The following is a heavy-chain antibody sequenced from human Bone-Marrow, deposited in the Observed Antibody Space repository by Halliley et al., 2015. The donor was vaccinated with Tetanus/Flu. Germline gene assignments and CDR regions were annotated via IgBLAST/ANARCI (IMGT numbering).Heavy chain of an antibody. CDR1: GGSLNNYA. CDR2: IIPIFGTP. J-gene: IGHJ5*02. CDR3: ARDFSSSWARLDP. Sequence: QLVQSGAEVKTPGSSVTVSCRASGGSLNNYAINWVRQAPGQGLEWMGEIIPIFGTPKYAPKFQGRVTITADESTSTVFMEVTRLRPEDTAMYYCARDFSSSWARLDPWGQGTLVTVSS. V-gene: IGHV1-69*01. D-gene: IGHD6-13*01.